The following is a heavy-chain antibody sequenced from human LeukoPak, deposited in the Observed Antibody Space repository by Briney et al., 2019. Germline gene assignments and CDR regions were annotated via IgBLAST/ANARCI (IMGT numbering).Heavy chain of an antibody. CDR2: IYYSGST. V-gene: IGHV4-59*01. D-gene: IGHD3-22*01. J-gene: IGHJ2*01. CDR1: GGSISSYY. CDR3: ARWRSSGYYGSARSYWYFDL. Sequence: PSETLSLTCTVSGGSISSYYWSWIRQPPGKGLEWIGYIYYSGSTNYNPSLKSRVTISVDTSKNQFSLKLSSVTAADTAVYYCARWRSSGYYGSARSYWYFDLWGRGTLVTVSS.